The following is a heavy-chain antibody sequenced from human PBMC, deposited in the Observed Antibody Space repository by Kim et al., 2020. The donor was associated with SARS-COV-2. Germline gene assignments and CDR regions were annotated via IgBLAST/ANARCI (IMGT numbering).Heavy chain of an antibody. CDR1: GGSISSSSYY. CDR3: ARSPRQQLVWDY. D-gene: IGHD6-13*01. V-gene: IGHV4-39*07. J-gene: IGHJ4*02. Sequence: SETLSLTCTVSGGSISSSSYYWGWIRQPPGKGLEWIGSIYYSGSTYYNPSLKSRVTISVDTSKNQFSLKLSSVTAADTAVYYCARSPRQQLVWDYWGQGTLVTVSS. CDR2: IYYSGST.